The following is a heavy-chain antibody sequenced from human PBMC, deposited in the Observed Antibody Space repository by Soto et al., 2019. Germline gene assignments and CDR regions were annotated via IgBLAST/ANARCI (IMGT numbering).Heavy chain of an antibody. Sequence: QVQLVESGGGVVQPGRSLRLSCAASGFTFSSYGMHWVRQAPGKGLEWVAVISYDGSNKYYADSVKGRFTISRDNSKNTLYLQMNSLRAEDTAVYYCAKGFGYCSGGSCSDIDYWGQGTLVTFSS. D-gene: IGHD2-15*01. V-gene: IGHV3-30*18. CDR2: ISYDGSNK. CDR3: AKGFGYCSGGSCSDIDY. CDR1: GFTFSSYG. J-gene: IGHJ4*02.